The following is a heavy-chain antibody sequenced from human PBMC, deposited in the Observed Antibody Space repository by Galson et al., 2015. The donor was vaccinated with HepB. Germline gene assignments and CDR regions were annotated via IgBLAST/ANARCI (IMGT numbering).Heavy chain of an antibody. CDR1: GFTFSSYA. V-gene: IGHV3-30*04. D-gene: IGHD3-16*01. CDR3: ARAGEYYDYVWGAY. Sequence: SLRLSCAASGFTFSSYAMHWVRQAPGKGLEWVAVISYDGSNKYYADSVKGRFTISRDNSKNTLYLQMNSLRAEDTAVYYCARAGEYYDYVWGAYWGQGTLVTVSS. J-gene: IGHJ4*02. CDR2: ISYDGSNK.